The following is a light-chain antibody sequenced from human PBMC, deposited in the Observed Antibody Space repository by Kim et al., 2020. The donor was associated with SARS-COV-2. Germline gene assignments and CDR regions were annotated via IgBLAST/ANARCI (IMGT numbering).Light chain of an antibody. CDR3: QQYYSSPPYT. Sequence: DIVMTQSPDSLAVSLGERATINCKSSQSVLYNSNNKNYLAWYQQKPGQPPKLLIYWASTRESGVPDRFSGSGSGTDFTLTISSLQAEDVAVYYCQQYYSSPPYTFGGGTKVDIK. CDR2: WAS. CDR1: QSVLYNSNNKNY. V-gene: IGKV4-1*01. J-gene: IGKJ4*01.